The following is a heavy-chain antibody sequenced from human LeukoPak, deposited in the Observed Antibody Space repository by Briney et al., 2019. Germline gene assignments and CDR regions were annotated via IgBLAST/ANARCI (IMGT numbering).Heavy chain of an antibody. Sequence: SETLSLTCTVSGGSISSYYWSWIRQPAGKGLEWIGRIYTSGSTNYNPSLKSRVTMSVDTSKNQFSLKLSSVTAADTAVYYCARVGDYPGYYYYYMDVWGKGTTVTVSS. V-gene: IGHV4-4*07. CDR2: IYTSGST. CDR1: GGSISSYY. D-gene: IGHD4-17*01. J-gene: IGHJ6*03. CDR3: ARVGDYPGYYYYYMDV.